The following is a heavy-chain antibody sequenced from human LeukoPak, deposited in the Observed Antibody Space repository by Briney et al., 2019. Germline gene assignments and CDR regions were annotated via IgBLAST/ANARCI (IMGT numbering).Heavy chain of an antibody. CDR3: ARRMTYGKPYFDY. Sequence: SETLSLTGTVSGGSISSDSYFWGWIRQPPGKGLGWIGSISYSGNTYYNLSLKSRATISVDTSKNQFSLKLSSVTAADTAVYYCARRMTYGKPYFDYWGQGTLVTVSS. CDR1: GGSISSDSYF. D-gene: IGHD3/OR15-3a*01. V-gene: IGHV4-39*01. J-gene: IGHJ4*02. CDR2: ISYSGNT.